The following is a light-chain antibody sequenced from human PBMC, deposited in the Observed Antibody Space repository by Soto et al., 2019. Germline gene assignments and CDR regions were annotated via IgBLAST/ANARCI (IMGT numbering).Light chain of an antibody. CDR2: DVS. Sequence: QSVLTQPASVSGSPGQSITISCTGTSSDVGGYNYVSWYQQHPGKAPKLVMYDVSNRPSGISNRFSGSKSGNTATLTISGLQPDDEADDLCGTYKSSSTLGGVFGGGTKVTVL. CDR1: SSDVGGYNY. J-gene: IGLJ2*01. V-gene: IGLV2-14*03. CDR3: GTYKSSSTLGGV.